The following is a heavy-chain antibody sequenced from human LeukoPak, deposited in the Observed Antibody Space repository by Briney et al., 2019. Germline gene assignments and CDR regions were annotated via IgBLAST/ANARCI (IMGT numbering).Heavy chain of an antibody. CDR3: ATDPVPASNYFDY. Sequence: GGSLRLSCAASGFTFSNYGMHWVRQAPDKGLEWVAFLQNDGGDIHYADSVEGRFTVSRDNAKNSLYLQVNNLRAEDTAVYYCATDPVPASNYFDYWGQGTLVTVPS. CDR2: LQNDGGDI. V-gene: IGHV3-30*12. CDR1: GFTFSNYG. J-gene: IGHJ4*02. D-gene: IGHD4-17*01.